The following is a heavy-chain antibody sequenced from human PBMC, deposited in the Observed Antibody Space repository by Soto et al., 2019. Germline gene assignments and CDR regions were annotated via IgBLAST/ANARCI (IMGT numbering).Heavy chain of an antibody. CDR1: GFIFSSYS. V-gene: IGHV3-48*02. Sequence: EVQLVESGGGLVQPGGSLRLSCAASGFIFSSYSMNWVRQAPGKGLEWVSYISSSSYNIYYADSVKGRFTISRDNAKNSLDLQMNSLRDEDTAVYYCARDRKALDLGAAEYFQHWGQGTLVTVSS. D-gene: IGHD1-26*01. CDR3: ARDRKALDLGAAEYFQH. CDR2: ISSSSYNI. J-gene: IGHJ1*01.